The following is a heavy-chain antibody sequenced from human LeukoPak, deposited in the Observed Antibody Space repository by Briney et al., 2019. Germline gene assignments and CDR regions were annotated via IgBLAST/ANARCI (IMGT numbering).Heavy chain of an antibody. D-gene: IGHD3-10*01. CDR3: ASGSGSYRTPYYYMDV. CDR1: GFTVSSNY. J-gene: IGHJ6*03. CDR2: IYSGGST. V-gene: IGHV3-53*01. Sequence: GGSLRLSCAASGFTVSSNYMSWVRQAPGKGLEWVSIIYSGGSTYYADSVKGRFTISRDNSKNTLYLQMNSLRAEDTAMYYCASGSGSYRTPYYYMDVWGKGTTVTVSS.